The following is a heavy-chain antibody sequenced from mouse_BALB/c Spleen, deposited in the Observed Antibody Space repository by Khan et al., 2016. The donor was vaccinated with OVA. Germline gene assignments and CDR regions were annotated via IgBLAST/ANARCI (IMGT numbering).Heavy chain of an antibody. CDR2: ISSGSSTI. V-gene: IGHV5-17*02. J-gene: IGHJ2*01. CDR3: ARGYPFDY. Sequence: EVELVESGGGLVQPGGSRKLSCAASGFTFSSFGMHWVRQAPEKGLEWVAYISSGSSTIYYADTVKGRFTISRDNPKNTLFLQMTSLRSEDTAMYYCARGYPFDYWGQGTTLTVSS. CDR1: GFTFSSFG. D-gene: IGHD2-2*01.